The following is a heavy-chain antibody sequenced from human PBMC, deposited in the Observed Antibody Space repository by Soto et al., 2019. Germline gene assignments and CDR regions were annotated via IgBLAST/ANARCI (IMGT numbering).Heavy chain of an antibody. CDR1: GFTFSSYA. CDR2: ISGSGGST. J-gene: IGHJ5*02. CDR3: AKDRKGKDNEAPFYLHWFDP. D-gene: IGHD2-15*01. V-gene: IGHV3-23*01. Sequence: EVQLLESGGGLVQPGGSLRLSCAASGFTFSSYAMSWVRQAPGKGLEWVSAISGSGGSTYYADSVKGRFTISRDNSKNTLYLQMNSLRAEDTAVYYCAKDRKGKDNEAPFYLHWFDPWGQGTLVTVSS.